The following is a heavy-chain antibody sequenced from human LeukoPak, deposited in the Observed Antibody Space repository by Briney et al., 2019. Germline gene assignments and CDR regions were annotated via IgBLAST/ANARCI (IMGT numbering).Heavy chain of an antibody. V-gene: IGHV3-23*01. CDR2: MSGSGDWT. CDR1: GFAFANFA. Sequence: GGSLRLSCAASGFAFANFAMSWVRQAPGKGLEWVSTMSGSGDWTYYADSARGRFAISRDNSKNTLYLHMADLRAEDTAVYYCSKDQTGDGFNAIWGQGTLVTVSS. CDR3: SKDQTGDGFNAI. D-gene: IGHD5-24*01. J-gene: IGHJ4*02.